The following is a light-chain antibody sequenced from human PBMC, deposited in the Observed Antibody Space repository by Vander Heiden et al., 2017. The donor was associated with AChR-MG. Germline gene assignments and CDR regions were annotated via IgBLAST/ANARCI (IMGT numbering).Light chain of an antibody. CDR2: DLI. Sequence: QSALTQPRPVSGPPGKSATIPCTGTSSDIGVDNFLSRFQQHPGKAPTLIISDLIKQPSGVPFRFSGSKSGNTASLTISGLRPEDEADYHCSSYTGTYTSVVFGGGTRLTVL. V-gene: IGLV2-11*01. CDR1: SSDIGVDNF. J-gene: IGLJ3*02. CDR3: SSYTGTYTSVV.